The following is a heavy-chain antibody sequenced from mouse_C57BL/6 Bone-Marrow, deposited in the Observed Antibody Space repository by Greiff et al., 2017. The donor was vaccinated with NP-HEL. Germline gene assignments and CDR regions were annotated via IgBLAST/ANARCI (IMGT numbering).Heavy chain of an antibody. V-gene: IGHV1-52*01. CDR3: ARRRVNYYGSIYYAMDY. J-gene: IGHJ4*01. CDR1: GYTFTSYW. D-gene: IGHD1-1*01. Sequence: QVQLQQPGAELVRPGSSVKLSCKASGYTFTSYWMHWVKQRPIQGLEWIGNIDPSDSETHYNQKFKDKATLTVDKSSSTAYMQLSSLTSEDSAVYYCARRRVNYYGSIYYAMDYWGQGTSVTVSS. CDR2: IDPSDSET.